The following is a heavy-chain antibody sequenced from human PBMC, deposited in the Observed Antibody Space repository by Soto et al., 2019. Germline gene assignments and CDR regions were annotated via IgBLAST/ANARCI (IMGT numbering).Heavy chain of an antibody. CDR1: AFTFSDYW. CDR3: AREKTTVWSPNRFDP. Sequence: EVQLVESGGALVQPGGSLRLSCEDSAFTFSDYWMGWVRQAPGKGLEWVANIDRDGTGKYYVDSVRGRFSISRDNAKNSLYLQMNSLRAEDTGVYYCAREKTTVWSPNRFDPWGQGTLVTVSS. V-gene: IGHV3-7*01. CDR2: IDRDGTGK. D-gene: IGHD4-17*01. J-gene: IGHJ5*02.